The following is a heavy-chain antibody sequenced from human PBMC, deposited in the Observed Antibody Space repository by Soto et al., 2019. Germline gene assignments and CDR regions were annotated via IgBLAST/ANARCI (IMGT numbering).Heavy chain of an antibody. V-gene: IGHV3-23*01. J-gene: IGHJ5*02. CDR1: GFTFSSYA. Sequence: GGSLRLSCAASGFTFSSYAMSWVRQAPGKGLEWVSAISGSGGSTYYADSVKGRFTISRDNSKNTLYLQMNSLRAEDTAVYYCAKFLRKVGGVIGLFDVWGQRSLDTGSS. D-gene: IGHD3-16*02. CDR2: ISGSGGST. CDR3: AKFLRKVGGVIGLFDV.